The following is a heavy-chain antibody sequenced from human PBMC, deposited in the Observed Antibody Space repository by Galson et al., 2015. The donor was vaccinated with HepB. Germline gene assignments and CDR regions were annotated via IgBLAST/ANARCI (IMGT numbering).Heavy chain of an antibody. Sequence: SVKVSCKASGGTFSSYAISWVRQAPGQGLEWMGGIIPIFGTANYAQKFQGRVTITADESTSTAYMELSSLRSEDTAVYYCASKGVSGVVVPAAYYYYYYMDVWGKGTTVTVSS. CDR2: IIPIFGTA. D-gene: IGHD2-2*01. CDR1: GGTFSSYA. V-gene: IGHV1-69*13. CDR3: ASKGVSGVVVPAAYYYYYYMDV. J-gene: IGHJ6*03.